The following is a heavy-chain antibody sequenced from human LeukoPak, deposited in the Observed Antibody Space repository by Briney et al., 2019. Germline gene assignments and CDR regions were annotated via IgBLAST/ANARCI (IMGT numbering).Heavy chain of an antibody. Sequence: GGFLRLSCAASGFTFSSYWMSWVRQAPGKGLEWVANIKQDGSEKYYVDSVKGRFTISRDNAKNSLYLQMNSLRAGDTAVYYCARDFFGVVTIDAFDIWGQGTMVTVSS. V-gene: IGHV3-7*01. CDR2: IKQDGSEK. CDR1: GFTFSSYW. J-gene: IGHJ3*02. D-gene: IGHD3-3*01. CDR3: ARDFFGVVTIDAFDI.